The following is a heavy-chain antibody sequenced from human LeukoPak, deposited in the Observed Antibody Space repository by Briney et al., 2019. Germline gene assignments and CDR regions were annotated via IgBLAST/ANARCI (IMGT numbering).Heavy chain of an antibody. D-gene: IGHD6-19*01. V-gene: IGHV3-48*03. J-gene: IGHJ4*02. CDR3: ARGGSGWSEFDY. Sequence: GGSLRLSCAASGFTFSSYEMNWVRQAPGKGLEWVSYISSSGSTIYYADSVKGRFTISRDNAKNSLYLQMNSLRAEDTAVYYCARGGSGWSEFDYWGQGTLVIVSS. CDR2: ISSSGSTI. CDR1: GFTFSSYE.